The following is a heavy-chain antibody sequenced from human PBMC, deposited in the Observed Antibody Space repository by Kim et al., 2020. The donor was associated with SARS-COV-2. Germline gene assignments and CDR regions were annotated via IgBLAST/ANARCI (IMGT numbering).Heavy chain of an antibody. Sequence: ASVKVSCKASGYTFTSYDINWVRQATGQGLEWMGWMNPNSGNTGYAQKFQGRVTMTRNTSISTAYMELSSLRSEDTAVYYCARAGVIREDDFWSGYLYSYGMGVWGQGTTVTVSS. CDR3: ARAGVIREDDFWSGYLYSYGMGV. CDR1: GYTFTSYD. CDR2: MNPNSGNT. V-gene: IGHV1-8*01. D-gene: IGHD3-3*01. J-gene: IGHJ6*02.